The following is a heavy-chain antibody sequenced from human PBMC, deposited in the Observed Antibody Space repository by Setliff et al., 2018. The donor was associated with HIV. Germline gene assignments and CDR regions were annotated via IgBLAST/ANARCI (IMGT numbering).Heavy chain of an antibody. CDR3: ARGPPGSSIGWYVGY. CDR2: IYYTGNT. V-gene: IGHV4-59*12. CDR1: GDSISPYY. J-gene: IGHJ4*02. Sequence: PSETLSLTCTVSGDSISPYYWSWIRQPPGRGLEWIGYIYYTGNTNYNPSLKSRVTMSVDTSKNQFSLRLSSVIAADTAVYYCARGPPGSSIGWYVGYWGQGTLVTVSS. D-gene: IGHD6-19*01.